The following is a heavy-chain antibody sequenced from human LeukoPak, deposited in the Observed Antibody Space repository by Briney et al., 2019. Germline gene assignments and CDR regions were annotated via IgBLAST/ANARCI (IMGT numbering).Heavy chain of an antibody. Sequence: GGSLRLSCAASGFTFSSYSMNWVRQAPGKGLEWVSSISSSSSYIYYADSVKGRFTISRDNAKNSLYLQMNSLRAEDTAVYYCAKVESVAAGTGFDYWGQGTLVTVSS. CDR2: ISSSSSYI. CDR3: AKVESVAAGTGFDY. V-gene: IGHV3-21*01. D-gene: IGHD6-13*01. CDR1: GFTFSSYS. J-gene: IGHJ4*02.